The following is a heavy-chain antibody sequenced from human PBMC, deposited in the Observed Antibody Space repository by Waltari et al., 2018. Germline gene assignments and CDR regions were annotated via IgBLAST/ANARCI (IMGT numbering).Heavy chain of an antibody. CDR2: IWFDGSDK. J-gene: IGHJ4*02. CDR3: AKDAFGNTYLDF. CDR1: GFTLSHLG. Sequence: QVNLVESGGGVVQPGGSLRLSCETYGFTLSHLGMHWVRQAPGKGLEWVALIWFDGSDKFYADSVRGRFTISRDNSARTLYLDMDSLRLDDTAMYYCAKDAFGNTYLDFWGQGTLVTVSS. D-gene: IGHD2-2*02. V-gene: IGHV3-30*02.